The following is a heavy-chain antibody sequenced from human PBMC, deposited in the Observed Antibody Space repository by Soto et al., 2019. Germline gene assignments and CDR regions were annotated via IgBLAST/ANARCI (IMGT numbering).Heavy chain of an antibody. CDR2: ISSSSSTI. CDR3: ARDRPRYDFTGAFDI. CDR1: GFTFSSYS. D-gene: IGHD3-3*01. J-gene: IGHJ3*02. Sequence: GGSLRLSCAASGFTFSSYSMNWVRQAPGKGLEWVSYISSSSSTIYYADSVKGRFTISRDNAKNSLYLQMNSLRAEDTAVYYCARDRPRYDFTGAFDIWGQGTMVTVSS. V-gene: IGHV3-48*01.